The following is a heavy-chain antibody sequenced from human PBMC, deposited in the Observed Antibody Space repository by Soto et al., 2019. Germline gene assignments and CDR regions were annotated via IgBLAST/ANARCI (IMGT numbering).Heavy chain of an antibody. V-gene: IGHV3-23*01. J-gene: IGHJ5*02. CDR1: GFTFSSYA. CDR3: AKAGGYCSGGSCYPNWFDP. CDR2: ISVGGGNT. D-gene: IGHD2-15*01. Sequence: GSLRLSCAASGFTFSSYAMSWVRQAPGKGLAWVSSISVGGGNTYYADSVKGRFTVSRDNSKNTLYLQMNSLRAEDTAVYYCAKAGGYCSGGSCYPNWFDPWGQGTLVTVSS.